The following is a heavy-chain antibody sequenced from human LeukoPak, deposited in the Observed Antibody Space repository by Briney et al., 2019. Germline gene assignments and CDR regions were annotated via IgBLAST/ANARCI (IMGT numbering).Heavy chain of an antibody. J-gene: IGHJ6*02. Sequence: ASVKVSCKASGYTFTSYGISWVRQAPGQGLEWMGWISAYNGNTNYAQKLQGRVTMTTDTSTSTAYMELSSLRSEDTAVYYCARAWRDYYGSGSYYKLGYYYYGMDVWGQGTTVTVSS. CDR2: ISAYNGNT. CDR1: GYTFTSYG. D-gene: IGHD3-10*01. V-gene: IGHV1-18*01. CDR3: ARAWRDYYGSGSYYKLGYYYYGMDV.